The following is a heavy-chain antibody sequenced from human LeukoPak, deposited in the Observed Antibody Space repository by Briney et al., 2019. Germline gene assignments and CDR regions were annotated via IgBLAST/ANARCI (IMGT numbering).Heavy chain of an antibody. CDR1: GNTFTDYY. Sequence: ASVKVSCKASGNTFTDYYIHWVRQAPGQGFEWMGLNNPSSGGTNYAQKFQGRVTMTRDTSISTAYMELSRLRSDDTAVYYCATLDAFDIWGQGTMVTVSS. V-gene: IGHV1-2*02. J-gene: IGHJ3*02. CDR2: NNPSSGGT. CDR3: ATLDAFDI.